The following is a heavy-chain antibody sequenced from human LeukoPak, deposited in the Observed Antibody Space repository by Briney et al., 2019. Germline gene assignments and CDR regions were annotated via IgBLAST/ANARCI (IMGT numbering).Heavy chain of an antibody. CDR1: GGSISSYY. D-gene: IGHD3-3*01. V-gene: IGHV4-59*12. Sequence: SETLSLTCTVSGGSISSYYWSWIRQPPGKGLEWIGYIDYSGSTNYNPSLKSRVTMSVDTSKNQFSLKLSSVTAADTAVYYCAREPAYDFWSGYYGPWGQGTLVTVSS. CDR3: AREPAYDFWSGYYGP. CDR2: IDYSGST. J-gene: IGHJ5*02.